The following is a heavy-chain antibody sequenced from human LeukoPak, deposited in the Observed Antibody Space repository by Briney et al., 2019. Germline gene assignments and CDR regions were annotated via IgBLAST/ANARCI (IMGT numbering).Heavy chain of an antibody. CDR3: ARVGYCSSTSCYFVGAYYFDY. V-gene: IGHV1-46*01. J-gene: IGHJ4*02. D-gene: IGHD2-2*01. CDR1: GYTFTKYL. Sequence: ASVKVSCKTSGYTFTKYLIHWVRQAPGQGLEWMGTINPQGDITNYAQRFQGRITLTEDTSTSTAYMELSRLRSDDTAVYYCARVGYCSSTSCYFVGAYYFDYWGQGTLVTVSS. CDR2: INPQGDIT.